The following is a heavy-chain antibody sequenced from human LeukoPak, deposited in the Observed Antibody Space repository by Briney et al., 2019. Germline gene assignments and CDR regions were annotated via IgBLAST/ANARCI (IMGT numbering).Heavy chain of an antibody. J-gene: IGHJ4*02. Sequence: PSETLSLTCTVSGGSISSYYWSWIRQPPGKGLEWIGYIYYSGSTYYNPSLKSRVTISVDTSKNQFSLKLSSVTAADTAVYYCARVGDRGYWGQGTLVTISS. CDR1: GGSISSYY. D-gene: IGHD1-14*01. CDR2: IYYSGST. CDR3: ARVGDRGY. V-gene: IGHV4-30-4*01.